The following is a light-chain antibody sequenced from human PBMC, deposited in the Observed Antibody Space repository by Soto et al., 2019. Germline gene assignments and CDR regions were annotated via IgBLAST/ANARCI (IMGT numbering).Light chain of an antibody. J-gene: IGKJ2*01. CDR3: QQANSFPYT. CDR1: QGIRRW. CDR2: AAS. V-gene: IGKV1D-12*01. Sequence: DLQMTQSPSSVSASVGDRVTITCRASQGIRRWLAWYQQRPGKAPKLLIYAASSLQSGVPSRFSGSGSATDFTLTISSLQPEDFATYYCQQANSFPYTFGQGTKLEIK.